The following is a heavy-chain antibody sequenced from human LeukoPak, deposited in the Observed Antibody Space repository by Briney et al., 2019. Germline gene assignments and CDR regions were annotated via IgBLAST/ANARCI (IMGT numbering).Heavy chain of an antibody. CDR2: IYYSGST. CDR1: GGSISSGGYY. J-gene: IGHJ5*02. CDR3: ARWGLLVGAANCFDP. D-gene: IGHD2-15*01. Sequence: PSQTLSLTCTVSGGSISSGGYYWSWIRQHPGKGLEWIGYIYYSGSTYYNPSLKSRVTISVDTSKDHFSLKLSSVTAADTAVYYCARWGLLVGAANCFDPWGQGTLVTVSS. V-gene: IGHV4-31*03.